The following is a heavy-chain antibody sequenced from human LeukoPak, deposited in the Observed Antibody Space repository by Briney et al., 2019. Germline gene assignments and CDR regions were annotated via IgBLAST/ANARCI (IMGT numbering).Heavy chain of an antibody. Sequence: GASVKVSCKASGSTFSSYAISWVRQAPGQGLEWMGGIIPIFGTANYAQKFQGRVTITADKSTSTAYMELSSLRSEDTAVYYCARALYSGSSWYYYYYYMDVWGKGTTVTVSS. CDR2: IIPIFGTA. CDR3: ARALYSGSSWYYYYYYMDV. J-gene: IGHJ6*03. CDR1: GSTFSSYA. V-gene: IGHV1-69*06. D-gene: IGHD6-13*01.